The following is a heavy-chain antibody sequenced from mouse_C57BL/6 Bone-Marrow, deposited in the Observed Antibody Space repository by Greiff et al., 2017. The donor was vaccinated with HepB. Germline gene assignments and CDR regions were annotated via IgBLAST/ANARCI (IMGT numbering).Heavy chain of an antibody. CDR1: GYTFTDYY. Sequence: QVQLQQSGAELVRPGASVKLSCKASGYTFTDYYINWVKQRPGQGLEWIARIYPGSGNTYYNEKFKGKATLTAEKSSSTAYMQLSSLTSEDSAVYFCAREYYYGSSYNWYFDVWGTGTTVTVSS. V-gene: IGHV1-76*01. D-gene: IGHD1-1*01. J-gene: IGHJ1*03. CDR2: IYPGSGNT. CDR3: AREYYYGSSYNWYFDV.